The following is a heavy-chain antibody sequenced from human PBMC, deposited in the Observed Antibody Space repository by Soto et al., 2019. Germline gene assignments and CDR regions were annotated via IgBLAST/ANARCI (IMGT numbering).Heavy chain of an antibody. CDR1: GFTVSSQT. D-gene: IGHD3-10*01. CDR2: ISDSGVTT. Sequence: PGGSLRLSCAASGFTVSSQTMNWVRQAPGKGLEWVSAISDSGVTTHYADSVKGRFTISRDNSKNTLYLQMNSLRADDTAVYYCAKRGGYNYYMDVWGKGTTVTVSS. J-gene: IGHJ6*03. V-gene: IGHV3-23*01. CDR3: AKRGGYNYYMDV.